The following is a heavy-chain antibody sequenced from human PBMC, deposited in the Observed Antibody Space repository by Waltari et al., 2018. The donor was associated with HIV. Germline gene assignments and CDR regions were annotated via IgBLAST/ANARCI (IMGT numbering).Heavy chain of an antibody. J-gene: IGHJ2*01. CDR3: ARSHDRLPRAGPTWYFNL. D-gene: IGHD6-13*01. Sequence: QVQLVESGGGVVQPGRSLRLSCAASGFTFSSYGMHWVRQAPGKGLEWGALIWDDGISEYYPDAVKGLFTISRDNSRNTLYLEMKRLRAEDTAVYYCARSHDRLPRAGPTWYFNLWGRGTLVTVSS. V-gene: IGHV3-33*01. CDR1: GFTFSSYG. CDR2: IWDDGISE.